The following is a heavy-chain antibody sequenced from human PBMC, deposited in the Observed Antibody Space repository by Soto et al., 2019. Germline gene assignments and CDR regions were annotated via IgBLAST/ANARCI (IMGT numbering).Heavy chain of an antibody. CDR2: ISYDGSNK. CDR1: GFTFSSYA. Sequence: QVQLVESGGGVVQPGRSLRLSCAASGFTFSSYAMHWVRQAPGKGLEWVAVISYDGSNKYYADSVKGRCTISRDNSKNSLYMQMNSLRAEDTAVYYCARPLWRNDYNWGYFDLWGRGTQVTVSS. CDR3: ARPLWRNDYNWGYFDL. J-gene: IGHJ2*01. V-gene: IGHV3-30-3*01. D-gene: IGHD4-4*01.